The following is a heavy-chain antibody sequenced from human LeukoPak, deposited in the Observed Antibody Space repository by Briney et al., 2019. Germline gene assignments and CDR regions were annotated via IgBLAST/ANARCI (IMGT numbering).Heavy chain of an antibody. V-gene: IGHV4-34*01. CDR3: ARGPRSSFLNY. CDR2: INHSGST. CDR1: GVSFSGYY. Sequence: SETLSLTCAVYGVSFSGYYWSWIRQPPGKGLEWIGEINHSGSTNYNPSLKSRVTISVDTSKNQFSLKLSSVTAADTAVYYCARGPRSSFLNYWGQGTLVTVSS. D-gene: IGHD6-6*01. J-gene: IGHJ4*02.